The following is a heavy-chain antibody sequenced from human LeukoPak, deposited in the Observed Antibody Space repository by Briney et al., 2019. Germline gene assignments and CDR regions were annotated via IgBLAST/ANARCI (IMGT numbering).Heavy chain of an antibody. CDR1: GGSFSGYY. V-gene: IGHV4-34*01. CDR3: ARENIVVVPAATYYYYYGMDV. CDR2: ISHSGST. J-gene: IGHJ6*02. D-gene: IGHD2-2*01. Sequence: RSSETLSLTCAVYGGSFSGYYWSWIRLPPGKGLEWIGEISHSGSTNYNPSLKSRVTISVDTSKNQFSLKLSSVTAADTAVYYCARENIVVVPAATYYYYYGMDVWGQGTTVTVSS.